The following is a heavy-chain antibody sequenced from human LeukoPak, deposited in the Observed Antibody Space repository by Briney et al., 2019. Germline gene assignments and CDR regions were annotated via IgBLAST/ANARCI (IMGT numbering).Heavy chain of an antibody. J-gene: IGHJ4*02. CDR2: ISATGGTI. V-gene: IGHV3-48*04. CDR1: GFTFSSNG. D-gene: IGHD6-19*01. CDR3: ARDNYSSGWPFDY. Sequence: GGSLRLSCAASGFTFSSNGMNWVRQAPGKGLEWVSYISATGGTIYYADSVKGRFTISRDNAKNSLYLQMNSLRAEDTAVYYCARDNYSSGWPFDYWGQGTLVTVPS.